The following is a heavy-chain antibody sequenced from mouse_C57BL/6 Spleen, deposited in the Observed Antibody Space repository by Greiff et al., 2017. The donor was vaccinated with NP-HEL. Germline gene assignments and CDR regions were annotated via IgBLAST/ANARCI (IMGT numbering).Heavy chain of an antibody. CDR2: ISSGSSTI. Sequence: EVQLVESGGGLVKPGGSLKLSCAASGFTFSDYGMHWVRQAPEKGLEWVAYISSGSSTIYYADTEKGRFTISRDNAKNTLFLQMTSLRSEDAAMYYCAEGYYFYYAMDYWGQRTSVTVSS. V-gene: IGHV5-17*01. J-gene: IGHJ4*01. CDR3: AEGYYFYYAMDY. CDR1: GFTFSDYG. D-gene: IGHD2-3*01.